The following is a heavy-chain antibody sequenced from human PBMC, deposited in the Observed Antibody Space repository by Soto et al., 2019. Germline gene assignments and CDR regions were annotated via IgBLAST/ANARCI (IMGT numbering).Heavy chain of an antibody. V-gene: IGHV4-39*01. D-gene: IGHD2-8*01. CDR3: VSQRTSVLTQAYFDY. Sequence: SETLSLTFTVPGGSVSNSNSYWGLIRESPGKGLEWIGSVYYRGRSYSKSSVKSRVTISVDTSKNQFSLNLNSVTASDTAVYYCVSQRTSVLTQAYFDYWGPGALVTVS. J-gene: IGHJ4*02. CDR2: VYYRGRS. CDR1: GGSVSNSNSY.